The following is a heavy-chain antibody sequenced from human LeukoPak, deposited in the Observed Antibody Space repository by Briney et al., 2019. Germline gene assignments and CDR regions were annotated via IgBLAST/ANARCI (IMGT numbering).Heavy chain of an antibody. CDR3: ARDDRSWFDP. CDR1: GGSISSYY. Sequence: SETLSLTCTVSGGSISSYYWSWIRQPPGKGLEWIGYIYYSGSTNYNPSLKSRVTISVDTSKNQFSLKLSSVTAADTAVYYCARDDRSWFDPWGQGTLVTVSS. CDR2: IYYSGST. J-gene: IGHJ5*02. V-gene: IGHV4-59*01.